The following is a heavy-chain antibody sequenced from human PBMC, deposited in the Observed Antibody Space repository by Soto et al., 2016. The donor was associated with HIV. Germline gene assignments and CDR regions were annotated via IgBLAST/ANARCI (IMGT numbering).Heavy chain of an antibody. CDR1: GYTFSTYG. CDR2: ISAYNGNT. CDR3: VRDSASDCSGGSCYSGWFDP. J-gene: IGHJ5*02. V-gene: IGHV1-18*01. D-gene: IGHD2-15*01. Sequence: QVQLVQSEAEVKRPGASVKVSCKASGYTFSTYGISWVRQAPGQGLEWMGWISAYNGNTNYAQKLLGRVTMTTDTSTSTAYMELRSLRSDDTAVYYCVRDSASDCSGGSCYSGWFDPGAREPWSPSPQ.